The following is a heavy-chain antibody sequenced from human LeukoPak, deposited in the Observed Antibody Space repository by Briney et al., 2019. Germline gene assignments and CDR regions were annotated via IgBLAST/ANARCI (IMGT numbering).Heavy chain of an antibody. Sequence: GGSLRLSCAASGFTFSTYWMTWVRQAPGKGLEWVANIKQAGSEKYYVDSVKGRFTISRDNAKNSLYLQMNSLRAEDTAVYYCARMVGDIVVVPGVITEAKYYYYMDVWGKGTTVTVSS. J-gene: IGHJ6*03. CDR2: IKQAGSEK. D-gene: IGHD2-2*02. V-gene: IGHV3-7*01. CDR3: ARMVGDIVVVPGVITEAKYYYYMDV. CDR1: GFTFSTYW.